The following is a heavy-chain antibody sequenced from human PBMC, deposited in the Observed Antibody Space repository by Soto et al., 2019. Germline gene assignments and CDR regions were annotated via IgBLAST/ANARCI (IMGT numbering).Heavy chain of an antibody. CDR2: ISYAGNNI. J-gene: IGHJ6*02. V-gene: IGHV3-30*18. CDR1: GFAFRNFV. Sequence: HPGGSLRLSGAASGFAFRNFVMHWGRQAPGKGLEGVAGISYAGNNIYYADSVKGRFTISRANPWNTLYLEMSSLRGEDTAVYYFANGQSSICRSGSGIDVWGQGTTVTVSS. D-gene: IGHD3-3*01. CDR3: ANGQSSICRSGSGIDV.